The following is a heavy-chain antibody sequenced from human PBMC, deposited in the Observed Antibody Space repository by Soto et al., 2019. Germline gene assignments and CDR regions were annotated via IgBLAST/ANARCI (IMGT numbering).Heavy chain of an antibody. J-gene: IGHJ6*02. CDR3: ARDLSGYAGRPPPGVLDYYYGMDV. V-gene: IGHV1-69*04. D-gene: IGHD5-12*01. CDR2: IIPILGIA. Sequence: SVKVSCKASGGTFSSYTISWVRQAPGQGLEWMGRIIPILGIANYAQKFQGRVTITADKSTSTAYMELSSLRSEDTAVYYCARDLSGYAGRPPPGVLDYYYGMDVWGQGTTVTVSS. CDR1: GGTFSSYT.